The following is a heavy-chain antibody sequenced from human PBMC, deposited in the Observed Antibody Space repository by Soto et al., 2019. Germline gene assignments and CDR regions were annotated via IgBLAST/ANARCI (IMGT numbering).Heavy chain of an antibody. CDR1: GGTFSSYA. CDR2: IIPIFGTA. J-gene: IGHJ4*02. Sequence: QVQLVQSGAEVKKPGSSVKVSCKASGGTFSSYAISWVRQAPGQGLEWMGGIIPIFGTANYAQKFQGRVTIPADESTSPACMELRSLRSEDTAVYYCARGSVTMVRGVIIPPDYWGQGTLVTVSS. CDR3: ARGSVTMVRGVIIPPDY. D-gene: IGHD3-10*01. V-gene: IGHV1-69*01.